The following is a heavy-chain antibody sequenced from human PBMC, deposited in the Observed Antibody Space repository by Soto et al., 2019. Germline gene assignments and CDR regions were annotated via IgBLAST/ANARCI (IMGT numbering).Heavy chain of an antibody. D-gene: IGHD3-10*01. CDR2: IYYSGST. CDR1: GGSISSSSYY. J-gene: IGHJ5*02. V-gene: IGHV4-39*01. Sequence: KPSETLSLTCTVSGGSISSSSYYWGWIRQPPGKGLEWIGSIYYSGSTYYNPSLKSRVTISVDTSKNQFSLKLSSVTAADTAVYNFARHPPHYYGSGSYYPFDPWGQGTLGTVSS. CDR3: ARHPPHYYGSGSYYPFDP.